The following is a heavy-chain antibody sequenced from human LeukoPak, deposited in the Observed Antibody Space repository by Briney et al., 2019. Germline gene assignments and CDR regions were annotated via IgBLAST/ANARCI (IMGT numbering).Heavy chain of an antibody. CDR2: INPNSGGT. Sequence: ASVKVSCKASGYTFTSYGISWVRQAPGQGLEWMGRINPNSGGTNYAQKFQGRVTMTRDTSISTAYMELSRLRSDDTAVYYCARDLDIVVVVAATPSFDYWGQGTLVTVSS. V-gene: IGHV1-2*06. CDR1: GYTFTSYG. J-gene: IGHJ4*02. CDR3: ARDLDIVVVVAATPSFDY. D-gene: IGHD2-15*01.